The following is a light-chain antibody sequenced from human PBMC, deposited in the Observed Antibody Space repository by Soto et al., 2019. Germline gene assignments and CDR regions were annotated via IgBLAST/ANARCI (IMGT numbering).Light chain of an antibody. Sequence: DIQMTQSPSSLSASVGDRVTITCRASQGISKYLAWYQQKPGKVPKLLIYEASTLQSGVPSRFSGSGSGTDFTLTISSLQPEDVATYYCQKHNSAPLTFGPGTKVDI. V-gene: IGKV1-27*01. CDR3: QKHNSAPLT. J-gene: IGKJ3*01. CDR2: EAS. CDR1: QGISKY.